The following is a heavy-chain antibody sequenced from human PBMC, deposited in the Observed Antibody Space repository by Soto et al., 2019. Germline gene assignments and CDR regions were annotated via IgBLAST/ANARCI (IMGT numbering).Heavy chain of an antibody. CDR1: GFTFSSYA. CDR2: ISGSGGST. J-gene: IGHJ6*03. D-gene: IGHD2-2*01. Sequence: GESLKISCAASGFTFSSYAMSWVRQAPGKGLEWVSAISGSGGSTYYADSVKGRFTISRDNSKNTLYLQMNSLRAEDTAVYYCAKGYNCSSTSCYSGPIDLYYYYMDVWGKGTTVTVSS. V-gene: IGHV3-23*01. CDR3: AKGYNCSSTSCYSGPIDLYYYYMDV.